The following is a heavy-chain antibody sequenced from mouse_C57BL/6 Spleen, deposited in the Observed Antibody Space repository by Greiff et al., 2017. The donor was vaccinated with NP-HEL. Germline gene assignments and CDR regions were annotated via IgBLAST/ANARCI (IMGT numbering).Heavy chain of an antibody. J-gene: IGHJ1*03. V-gene: IGHV1-64*01. Sequence: VQLQQPGAELVQPGASVKLSCKASGYTFTSYWMHWVKQRPGPGLEWIGMIHTNSGSTNYNEQFKSKATLTVDKSSSTAYMQLSSLTSEDSAVYYCATYYGSSPEYFDVWGTGTTVTVSS. CDR3: ATYYGSSPEYFDV. CDR2: IHTNSGST. D-gene: IGHD1-1*01. CDR1: GYTFTSYW.